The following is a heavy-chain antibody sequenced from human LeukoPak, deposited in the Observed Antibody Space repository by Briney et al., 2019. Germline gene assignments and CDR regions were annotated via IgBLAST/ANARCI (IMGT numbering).Heavy chain of an antibody. CDR2: ISGNGINT. CDR3: ARGVSD. CDR1: GFTFNIYA. Sequence: GGSLRLSCATSGFTFNIYAMNWVRQAPGKGLEWVSIISGNGINTYYADSVKGRFTISRDDSKNTLYLQMNSLRVDDAAIYYCARGVSDWGQGALVTVAS. D-gene: IGHD3-16*01. J-gene: IGHJ4*02. V-gene: IGHV3-23*01.